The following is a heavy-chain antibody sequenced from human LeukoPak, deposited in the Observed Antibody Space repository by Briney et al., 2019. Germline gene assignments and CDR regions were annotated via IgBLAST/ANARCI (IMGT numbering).Heavy chain of an antibody. Sequence: SVKVSCKASGGTFSSYAISWVRQAPGQGLEWMGGIIPIFGTANYAQKFQGRVTITADESTSTAYMELSSLRSEDTAVYYCAGAPEEVVAAQTDWGQGTLVTVSS. CDR1: GGTFSSYA. CDR2: IIPIFGTA. CDR3: AGAPEEVVAAQTD. J-gene: IGHJ4*02. V-gene: IGHV1-69*13. D-gene: IGHD2-15*01.